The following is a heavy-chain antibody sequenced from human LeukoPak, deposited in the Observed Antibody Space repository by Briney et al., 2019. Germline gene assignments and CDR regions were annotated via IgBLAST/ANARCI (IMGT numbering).Heavy chain of an antibody. CDR2: IYYSGST. CDR1: GGSISSYY. V-gene: IGHV4-59*01. J-gene: IGHJ4*02. CDR3: ATAGGPALDN. D-gene: IGHD2-15*01. Sequence: SETLSLTCTVSGGSISSYYWSWIRQPPGKGLEWIGYIYYSGSTNYNPSLKSRVTISVDTSKNQFSLRLSSVTAADTAVYYCATAGGPALDNWGQGTLVTASS.